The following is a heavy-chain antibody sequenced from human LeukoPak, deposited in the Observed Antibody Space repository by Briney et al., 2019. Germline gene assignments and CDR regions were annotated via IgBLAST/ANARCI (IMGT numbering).Heavy chain of an antibody. CDR3: ARGGNPAGIVGSFFDY. V-gene: IGHV1-69*10. Sequence: GASVKVSCKASGGTFSSYAISWVRQAPGQGLEWMGGIIPILGIANYAQKFQGRVTITADKSTSTAYMELSSLRSEDTAVYYCARGGNPAGIVGSFFDYWGQGTLVTVSS. J-gene: IGHJ4*02. CDR2: IIPILGIA. CDR1: GGTFSSYA. D-gene: IGHD1-26*01.